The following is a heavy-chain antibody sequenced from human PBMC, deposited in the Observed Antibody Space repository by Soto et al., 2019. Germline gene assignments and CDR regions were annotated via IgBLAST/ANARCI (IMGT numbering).Heavy chain of an antibody. V-gene: IGHV4-59*01. CDR3: ARDYYDSSGYIHYYYGMDV. CDR1: GGSISSYY. CDR2: IYYSGST. J-gene: IGHJ6*02. Sequence: PSETLSLTCTVSGGSISSYYWSWIRQPPGKGLEWIGYIYYSGSTNYNPSLKSRVTISVDTSKNQFSLKLSSVTAADTAVYYCARDYYDSSGYIHYYYGMDVWGPGTTVTVYS. D-gene: IGHD3-22*01.